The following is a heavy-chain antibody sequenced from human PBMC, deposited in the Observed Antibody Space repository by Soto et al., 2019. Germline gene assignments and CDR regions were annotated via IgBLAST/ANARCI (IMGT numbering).Heavy chain of an antibody. J-gene: IGHJ4*02. Sequence: GSLRLSCAASGFTFSSYGMHWVRQAPGKGLEWVAVISYDGSNKYYADSVKGRFTISRDNSKNTLYLQMNSLRAEDTAVYYCAKDGAGPSSSWYGGPFDYWGQGTLVTVSS. D-gene: IGHD6-13*01. CDR3: AKDGAGPSSSWYGGPFDY. CDR2: ISYDGSNK. V-gene: IGHV3-30*18. CDR1: GFTFSSYG.